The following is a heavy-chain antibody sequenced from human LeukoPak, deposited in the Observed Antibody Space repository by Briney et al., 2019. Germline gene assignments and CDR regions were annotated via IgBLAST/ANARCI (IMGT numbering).Heavy chain of an antibody. D-gene: IGHD2-2*01. CDR1: GFTFSSFI. Sequence: GGSLRLSCAASAASGFTFSSFIMNWVRQAPGKGLEWVSYISNGNSPIYYADSVKGRFTISRDNAKNSLYLQMYSLRVEDTAVYYCARVGFGYQLPFPDYWGQGTLVTVSS. J-gene: IGHJ4*02. CDR3: ARVGFGYQLPFPDY. CDR2: ISNGNSPI. V-gene: IGHV3-48*01.